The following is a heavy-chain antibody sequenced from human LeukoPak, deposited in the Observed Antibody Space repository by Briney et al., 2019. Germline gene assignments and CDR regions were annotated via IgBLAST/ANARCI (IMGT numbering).Heavy chain of an antibody. V-gene: IGHV3-30*02. CDR2: IRYDGSNK. D-gene: IGHD4/OR15-4a*01. CDR3: ARRAGAYSHPYDY. J-gene: IGHJ4*02. Sequence: PGGSLRLSCAASGFTFSSYGMHWVRQAPGKGLEWVAFIRYDGSNKYYADSVKGRFTISRDNSKNTLYLQMNSPRAEDTAVYYCARRAGAYSHPYDYWGQGTLVTVSS. CDR1: GFTFSSYG.